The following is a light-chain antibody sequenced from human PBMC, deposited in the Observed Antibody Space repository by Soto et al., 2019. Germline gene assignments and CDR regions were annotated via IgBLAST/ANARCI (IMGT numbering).Light chain of an antibody. Sequence: QTVVTQEPSFSVSPGGTVTLTCGLSSGSVSTTYYPSWYQQTPGQAPRTLIYSTNTRSSGVPPRFSGSILGNRAALTITGAQADDESDYYCVLYMGSGIWVFGGGTQLTVL. V-gene: IGLV8-61*01. CDR2: STN. J-gene: IGLJ3*02. CDR1: SGSVSTTYY. CDR3: VLYMGSGIWV.